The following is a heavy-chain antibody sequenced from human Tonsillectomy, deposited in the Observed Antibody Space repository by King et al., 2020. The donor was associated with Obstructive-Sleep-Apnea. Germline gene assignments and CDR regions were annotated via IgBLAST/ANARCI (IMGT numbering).Heavy chain of an antibody. J-gene: IGHJ4*02. D-gene: IGHD1-26*01. V-gene: IGHV3-64*01. Sequence: VQLVESGGGLVQPGGSLRLSCAASGFTFSSYAMHWVRQAPGKGLEYVSAISGNGGSTYYANSVKGRFTISRDNSQNTLYLQMGSLRTEDMAVYYCAREARTGGSYPGWGQGTLVTVSS. CDR1: GFTFSSYA. CDR3: AREARTGGSYPG. CDR2: ISGNGGST.